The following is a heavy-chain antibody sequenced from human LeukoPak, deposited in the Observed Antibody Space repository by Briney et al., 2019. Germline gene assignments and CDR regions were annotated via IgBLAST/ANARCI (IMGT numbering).Heavy chain of an antibody. CDR2: IYYSGST. CDR1: GGSISSYY. V-gene: IGHV4-59*12. CDR3: AREVLSSGWYSGDAFDI. J-gene: IGHJ3*02. D-gene: IGHD6-19*01. Sequence: SETLSLTCTVSGGSISSYYWSWIRQPPGKGLEWLGYIYYSGSTNYNPSLKSRVTISVDTSKNQFSLKLSSVTAADTAVYYCAREVLSSGWYSGDAFDIWGQGTMVTVSS.